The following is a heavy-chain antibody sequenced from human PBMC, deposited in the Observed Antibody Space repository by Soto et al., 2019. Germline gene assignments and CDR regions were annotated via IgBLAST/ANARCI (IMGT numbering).Heavy chain of an antibody. CDR2: ISGSGDTT. D-gene: IGHD3-10*01. CDR1: GYTFRNYA. CDR3: AKIRGHYYYGMDV. J-gene: IGHJ6*02. Sequence: VQIVESGGGLVQPGGSLRLSCAASGYTFRNYAMHWVRQAPGKGLEWVSGISGSGDTTYYAGSLKGRFTISRDDSKNTLYLQMSSLRVEDTAVYYCAKIRGHYYYGMDVWGQGTTVTVSS. V-gene: IGHV3-23*04.